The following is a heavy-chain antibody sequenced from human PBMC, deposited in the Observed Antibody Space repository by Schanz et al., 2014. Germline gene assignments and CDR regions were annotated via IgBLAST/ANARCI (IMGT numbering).Heavy chain of an antibody. CDR3: ARGIGGYGANNYFDY. D-gene: IGHD5-12*01. Sequence: QIQLVQSGPEVKKPGATVKVSCKASGYIFINSGISWVRQAPGQGLEWMGWINTGGGDTKYSQNFQGRVTITRDTSASTAYMELSSLRSEDTAVYSCARGIGGYGANNYFDYWGQGTLVTGSS. V-gene: IGHV1-18*01. J-gene: IGHJ4*02. CDR2: INTGGGDT. CDR1: GYIFINSG.